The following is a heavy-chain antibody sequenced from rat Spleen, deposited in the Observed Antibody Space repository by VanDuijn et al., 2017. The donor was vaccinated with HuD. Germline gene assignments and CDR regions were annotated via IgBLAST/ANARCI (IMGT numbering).Heavy chain of an antibody. J-gene: IGHJ2*01. V-gene: IGHV5-20*01. CDR3: TANWDY. Sequence: EVQLVESGGGLVQPGRSMKLSCAASGFTFINYDMAWVRQAPTKGLEWVASISYDGSVTYYRDSVKGRFTISRDNAKSTLYLQMDSLRSEDTATYYCTANWDYWGQGVMVTVSS. D-gene: IGHD5-1*01. CDR2: ISYDGSVT. CDR1: GFTFINYD.